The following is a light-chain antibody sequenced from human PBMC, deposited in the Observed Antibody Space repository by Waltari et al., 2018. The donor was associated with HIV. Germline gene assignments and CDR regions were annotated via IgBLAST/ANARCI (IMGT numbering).Light chain of an antibody. CDR3: GTWDSSLSAGV. CDR2: DNN. V-gene: IGLV1-51*01. CDR1: RSNLETNY. J-gene: IGLJ3*02. Sequence: QSVLTQPPSVSAAPGQKVTISCSGSRSNLETNYISWYQQLPGTAPKLLIYDNNKRPSGIPDRFSGSKSGTSATLGITGLQTGDEADYYCGTWDSSLSAGVFGGGTKLTVL.